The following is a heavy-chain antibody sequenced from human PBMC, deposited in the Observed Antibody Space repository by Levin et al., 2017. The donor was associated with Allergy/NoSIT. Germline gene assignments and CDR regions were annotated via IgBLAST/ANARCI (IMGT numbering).Heavy chain of an antibody. CDR2: INHSGST. J-gene: IGHJ4*02. CDR3: ASFLGRTPQRDFDY. CDR1: GGSFSGYY. V-gene: IGHV4-34*01. Sequence: SETLSLTCAVYGGSFSGYYWSWIRQPPGKGLEWIGEINHSGSTNYNPSLKSRVTISVDTSKNQFSLKLSSVTAADTAVYYCASFLGRTPQRDFDYWGQGDLVTVSS. D-gene: IGHD1-1*01.